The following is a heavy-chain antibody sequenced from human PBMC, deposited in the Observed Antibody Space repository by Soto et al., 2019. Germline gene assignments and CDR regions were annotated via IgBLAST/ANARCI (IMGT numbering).Heavy chain of an antibody. CDR2: IYYSGST. D-gene: IGHD2-15*01. J-gene: IGHJ6*02. V-gene: IGHV4-59*01. CDR3: ARAKDAGLRYYYYYYGMDV. Sequence: QVQLQESGPGLVKPSETLSLTCTVSGGSISSYYWSWIRQPPGKGLEWIGYIYYSGSTNYNPSLKSRVTISVDTSKNQFSLKLSSVTAADTAVYYCARAKDAGLRYYYYYYGMDVWGQGTTVTVSS. CDR1: GGSISSYY.